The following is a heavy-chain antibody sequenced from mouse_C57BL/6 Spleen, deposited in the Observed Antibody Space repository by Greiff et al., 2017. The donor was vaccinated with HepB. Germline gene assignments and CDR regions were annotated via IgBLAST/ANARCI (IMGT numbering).Heavy chain of an antibody. D-gene: IGHD4-1*01. Sequence: VQLQQSGTVLARPGASVKMSCKTSGYTFTSYWMHWVKQRPGQGLEWIGAIYPGNSDTSYNQKFKGKAKLTAVTSASTAYMELSSLTNEDSAVYYCTRSWLGRNYFDYWGQGTTLTVSS. CDR3: TRSWLGRNYFDY. CDR1: GYTFTSYW. V-gene: IGHV1-5*01. J-gene: IGHJ2*01. CDR2: IYPGNSDT.